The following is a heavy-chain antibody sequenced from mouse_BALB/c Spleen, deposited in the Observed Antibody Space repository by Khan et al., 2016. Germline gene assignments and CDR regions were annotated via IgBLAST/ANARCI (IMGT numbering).Heavy chain of an antibody. CDR1: GFTFSRFG. J-gene: IGHJ2*01. CDR2: ISSGSSTI. CDR3: ARGDY. Sequence: ELVESGGGLVQPGGSRKLSCAASGFTFSRFGMHWVRQAPEKGLEWVAYISSGSSTIYYADTLKGRFTISRDNPKNALFLQMTSLRSEDTAMYYCARGDYWGQGTTRTVSS. V-gene: IGHV5-17*02.